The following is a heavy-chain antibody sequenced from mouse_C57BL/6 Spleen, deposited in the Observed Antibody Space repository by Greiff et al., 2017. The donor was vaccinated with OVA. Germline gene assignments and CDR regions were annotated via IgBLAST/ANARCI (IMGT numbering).Heavy chain of an antibody. Sequence: VKLVESGPELVKPGASVKISCKASGYAFSSSWMNWVKQRPGKGLEWIGRIYPGDGDTNYNGKFKGKATLTADKSSSTAYMQLSSLTSEDSAVYLCAREGATDDDYDGKAWFAYWGQGTLVTVSA. D-gene: IGHD2-4*01. J-gene: IGHJ3*01. CDR2: IYPGDGDT. CDR3: AREGATDDDYDGKAWFAY. CDR1: GYAFSSSW. V-gene: IGHV1-82*01.